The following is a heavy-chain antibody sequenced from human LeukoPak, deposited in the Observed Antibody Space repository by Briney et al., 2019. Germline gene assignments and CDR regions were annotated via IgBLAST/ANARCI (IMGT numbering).Heavy chain of an antibody. CDR3: ARTIYSGYDY. V-gene: IGHV4-39*07. CDR2: IYYTGST. J-gene: IGHJ4*02. D-gene: IGHD5-12*01. Sequence: SETLSLTCNVSSGTISSSSYFWGWIRRPPGNGLEWIGNIYYTGSTHYNPSLKSRVTISVDTSKNQFSLKLSSVTAADTAVYYCARTIYSGYDYWGQGTLVTVSS. CDR1: SGTISSSSYF.